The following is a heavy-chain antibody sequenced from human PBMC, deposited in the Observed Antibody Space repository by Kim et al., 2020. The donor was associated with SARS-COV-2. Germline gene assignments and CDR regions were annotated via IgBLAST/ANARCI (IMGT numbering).Heavy chain of an antibody. CDR1: GFTFSAYY. CDR3: VRDSCGGAFDI. CDR2: INSDGTAI. V-gene: IGHV3-48*02. Sequence: GGSLRLSCATSGFTFSAYYMNWVRQAPGKGLEWLSCINSDGTAIYYADSVKGRFTISRDNAKNTLYLQMNSLTDEDTAVYFCVRDSCGGAFDIWGQGTLVTVSS. D-gene: IGHD2-21*01. J-gene: IGHJ3*02.